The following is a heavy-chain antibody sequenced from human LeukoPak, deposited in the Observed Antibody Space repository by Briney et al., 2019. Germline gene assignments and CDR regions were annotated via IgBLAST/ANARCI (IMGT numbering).Heavy chain of an antibody. J-gene: IGHJ6*02. CDR1: GGSISSGGYS. D-gene: IGHD3-16*01. CDR3: ARFKLNYYYGMDV. V-gene: IGHV4-30-2*01. Sequence: PXQTLSLTCAVSGGSISSGGYSWSWVRQPPGTGLEWLGYIYHSGSTYYTPSLKSPLTISVDRSKNQFSLKLSSVTAADTAVYYCARFKLNYYYGMDVWGQGTTVTVSS. CDR2: IYHSGST.